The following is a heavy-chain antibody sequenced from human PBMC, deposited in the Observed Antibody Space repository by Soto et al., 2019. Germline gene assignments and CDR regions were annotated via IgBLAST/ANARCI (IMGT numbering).Heavy chain of an antibody. V-gene: IGHV3-23*01. D-gene: IGHD6-13*01. CDR1: GFTFSSYA. J-gene: IGHJ2*01. CDR2: ISGSGGST. Sequence: QPGGSLRLSCAASGFTFSSYAMSWVRQAPGKGLEWVSAISGSGGSTYYADSVKGRFTISRDNSKNTLYLQMNSLRAEDTAVYYCAKGTSSSWSSSYWYFDLWGRGTLVTVSS. CDR3: AKGTSSSWSSSYWYFDL.